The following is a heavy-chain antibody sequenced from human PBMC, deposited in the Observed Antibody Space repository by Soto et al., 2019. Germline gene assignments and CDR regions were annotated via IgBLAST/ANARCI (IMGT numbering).Heavy chain of an antibody. J-gene: IGHJ4*02. CDR3: AKEHSGLYSRHYFDF. CDR1: RFTFSSYG. V-gene: IGHV3-30*18. D-gene: IGHD6-19*01. Sequence: PGVSLRLSCAASRFTFSSYGMHWLRQAPGKGLEWVAVISYEGSDHYYADSVKGRFAVSRDNSKNTLFLQMNSLRAEDTAVYYCAKEHSGLYSRHYFDFWGQGTLVTVSS. CDR2: ISYEGSDH.